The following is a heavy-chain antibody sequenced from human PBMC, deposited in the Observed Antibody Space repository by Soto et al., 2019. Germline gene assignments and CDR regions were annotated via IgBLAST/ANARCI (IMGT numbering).Heavy chain of an antibody. V-gene: IGHV4-31*03. Sequence: NPSETLSLTCTVSGASVSTGAYYWGWVRQRPGRGLEWIGYVYESGYTYYNMSLKSRLTISLDRSNNQFSLGLTSVTAADTAVYYCVRALGHTAMVYPWLDPWGPGTRATVST. J-gene: IGHJ5*02. CDR2: VYESGYT. D-gene: IGHD5-18*01. CDR1: GASVSTGAYY. CDR3: VRALGHTAMVYPWLDP.